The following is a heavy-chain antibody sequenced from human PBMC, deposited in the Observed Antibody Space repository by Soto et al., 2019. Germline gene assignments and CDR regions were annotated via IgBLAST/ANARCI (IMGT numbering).Heavy chain of an antibody. Sequence: PSETRSLTCAVYGGSFSGYYWSWIRQLPGKGLEWIGEINHSGSINYNPSLKSRVTISVDTSKNQFSLKLNSVTAADTAVYYCARVSSMIVVVPRAAPDNYYFDSWGRGTLGTVSS. D-gene: IGHD3-22*01. CDR1: GGSFSGYY. CDR2: INHSGSI. V-gene: IGHV4-34*01. CDR3: ARVSSMIVVVPRAAPDNYYFDS. J-gene: IGHJ4*02.